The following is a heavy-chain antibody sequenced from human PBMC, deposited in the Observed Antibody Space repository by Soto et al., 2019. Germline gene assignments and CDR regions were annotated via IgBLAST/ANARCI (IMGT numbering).Heavy chain of an antibody. CDR1: GGSVSSGSYY. D-gene: IGHD3-3*01. V-gene: IGHV4-61*01. Sequence: PSETLSLTCTVSGGSVSSGSYYWSWIRQPPGKGLEWIGYIYYSGSTNYNPSLKSRVTISVDTSKNQFSLKLSSVTAADTAVYYCARSKSGSPRYYYYGMDVWGQGTTVTVS. J-gene: IGHJ6*02. CDR2: IYYSGST. CDR3: ARSKSGSPRYYYYGMDV.